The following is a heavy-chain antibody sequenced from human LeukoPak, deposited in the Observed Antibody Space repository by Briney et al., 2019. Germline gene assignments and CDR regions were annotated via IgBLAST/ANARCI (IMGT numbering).Heavy chain of an antibody. Sequence: ASVKVSCKASGYTFTGYYMHWVRQAPGQGLEWMGWINPNSGGTNYAQKFQGRVTISVDTSKNQFSLKLSSVTAADTAVYYCARDRLQLQSWGQGTLVTVSS. CDR3: ARDRLQLQS. J-gene: IGHJ5*02. D-gene: IGHD1-1*01. CDR2: INPNSGGT. V-gene: IGHV1-2*02. CDR1: GYTFTGYY.